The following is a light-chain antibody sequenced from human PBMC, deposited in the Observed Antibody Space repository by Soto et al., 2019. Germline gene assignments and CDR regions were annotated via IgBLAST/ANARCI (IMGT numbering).Light chain of an antibody. CDR3: QSYDDSLGGHVI. CDR2: ANT. CDR1: SSYIGAGYD. V-gene: IGLV1-40*01. J-gene: IGLJ2*01. Sequence: QPVLTQPPSVSGARGQRVTISCTGSSSYIGAGYDVHWYQQLPGTAPKLLIYANTNRPSGVPDRFSGSKSGTSASLAITGLQAEDEADYYCQSYDDSLGGHVIFGGGTQLTVL.